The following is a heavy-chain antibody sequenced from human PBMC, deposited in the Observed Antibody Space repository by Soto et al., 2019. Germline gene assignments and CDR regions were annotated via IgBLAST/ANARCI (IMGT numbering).Heavy chain of an antibody. Sequence: QVQLVESGGGVVQPGRSLRLSCAASGFTFSSYGMHWVRQAPGKGLEWVAAISYDGSNKYYADSVKGRFTISRDNSKNTLYLQMNSLRAEDTAVYYCAKLYCDSDYYYGMDVWGQGTTVTVSS. D-gene: IGHD4-17*01. CDR1: GFTFSSYG. V-gene: IGHV3-30*18. J-gene: IGHJ6*02. CDR3: AKLYCDSDYYYGMDV. CDR2: ISYDGSNK.